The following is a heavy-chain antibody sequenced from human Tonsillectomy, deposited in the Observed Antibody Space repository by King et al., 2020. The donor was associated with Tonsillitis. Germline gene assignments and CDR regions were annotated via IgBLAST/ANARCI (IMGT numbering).Heavy chain of an antibody. J-gene: IGHJ4*01. Sequence: EQLVQSGAEVKKPGASVKVSCKAAGYTFTDSYMHWMRQAPGQGLEWMCWINPNNGATNYPPKFQGRITMTGDRPISTSYMALSSLRADDTALYYCAREGERDLLPDYWGQGTLVTVSS. D-gene: IGHD3-16*01. CDR2: INPNNGAT. CDR3: AREGERDLLPDY. V-gene: IGHV1-2*02. CDR1: GYTFTDSY.